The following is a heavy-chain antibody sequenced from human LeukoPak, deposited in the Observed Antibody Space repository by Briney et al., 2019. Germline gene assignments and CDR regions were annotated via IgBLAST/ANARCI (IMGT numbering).Heavy chain of an antibody. Sequence: ASVKVSCKASGYTFTSYGISWVRQAPGQGLEWMGWISAYNGNTNYAQKLQGRVTMTTDTSTSTAYMELRSLRSDDTAMYYCARDEYYDILTGYYRDSPFDYWGQGTLVTVSS. CDR2: ISAYNGNT. CDR3: ARDEYYDILTGYYRDSPFDY. D-gene: IGHD3-9*01. J-gene: IGHJ4*02. V-gene: IGHV1-18*01. CDR1: GYTFTSYG.